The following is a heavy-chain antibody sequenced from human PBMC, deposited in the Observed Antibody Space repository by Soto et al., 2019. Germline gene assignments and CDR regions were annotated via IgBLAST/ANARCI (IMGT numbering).Heavy chain of an antibody. CDR3: ARGLRQQKGYYGMDV. CDR1: GYALTGDG. Sequence: ASVKVSCKAAGYALTGDGISWVRQAPGQGLEWMGWISAYNGNTNYAQKLQGRVTMTTDTSTSTAYMELRSLRSDDTAVHYCARGLRQQKGYYGMDVWGQGTTVTVSS. D-gene: IGHD3-16*01. V-gene: IGHV1-18*04. J-gene: IGHJ6*02. CDR2: ISAYNGNT.